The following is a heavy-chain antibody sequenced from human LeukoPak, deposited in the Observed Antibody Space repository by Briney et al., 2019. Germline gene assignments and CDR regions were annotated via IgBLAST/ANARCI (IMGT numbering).Heavy chain of an antibody. D-gene: IGHD5-12*01. J-gene: IGHJ4*02. V-gene: IGHV3-21*01. CDR1: GFTFSSYS. CDR2: ISSIISYI. CDR3: ARDHSGYESGY. Sequence: GGSLRLSCAASGFTFSSYSMNWVRQALGKGLEWVSSISSIISYIYYADSVKGRFTISIDNAKKSLYLQMNSLRAEDTAVYYCARDHSGYESGYWGQGTLVTVSS.